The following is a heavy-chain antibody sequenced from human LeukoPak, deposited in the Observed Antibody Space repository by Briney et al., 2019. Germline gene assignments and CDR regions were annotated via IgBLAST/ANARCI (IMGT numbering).Heavy chain of an antibody. Sequence: GESLKISXKGSGYSFTSYWIGWVLQMPGKGLEWMGIIYPGDADTRYSPSFQGQVTISADKSISTAYLQWSSLKASDTAMYYCARSYYYDSSGYFEPFDYWGQGTLVTVSS. CDR2: IYPGDADT. J-gene: IGHJ4*02. CDR1: GYSFTSYW. CDR3: ARSYYYDSSGYFEPFDY. V-gene: IGHV5-51*01. D-gene: IGHD3-22*01.